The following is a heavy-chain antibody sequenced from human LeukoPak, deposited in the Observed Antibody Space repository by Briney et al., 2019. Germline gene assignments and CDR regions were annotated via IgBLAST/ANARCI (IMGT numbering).Heavy chain of an antibody. Sequence: GESLRLSCEASEFTFRRYSMNWVRQAPGTGLEWVSSSSSSSTYKYYADSVKGRFTISRDNARNSLYLQVNNLRAEDNAVYYCATEGGADLGYYYMDVWGKGPTVIVSS. CDR2: SSSSSTYK. CDR3: ATEGGADLGYYYMDV. J-gene: IGHJ6*03. CDR1: EFTFRRYS. D-gene: IGHD2-21*02. V-gene: IGHV3-21*01.